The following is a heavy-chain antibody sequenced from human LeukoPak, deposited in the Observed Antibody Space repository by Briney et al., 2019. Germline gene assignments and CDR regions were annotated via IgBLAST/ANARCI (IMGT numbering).Heavy chain of an antibody. D-gene: IGHD3-9*01. Sequence: SETLSLTCTGSGGSISSYYWSWIRQPAGKGLEWIGRIYTSGSTNYNPSLKSRVTMSVDTSKNQFSLKLSSVTAADTAVYYCARGYYDILTGYSHFDYWGQGTLVTVSS. V-gene: IGHV4-4*07. CDR1: GGSISSYY. J-gene: IGHJ4*02. CDR3: ARGYYDILTGYSHFDY. CDR2: IYTSGST.